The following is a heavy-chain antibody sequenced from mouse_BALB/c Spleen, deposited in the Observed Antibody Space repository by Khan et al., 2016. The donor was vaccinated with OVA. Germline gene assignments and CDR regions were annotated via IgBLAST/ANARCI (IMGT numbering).Heavy chain of an antibody. CDR3: ARSYDGAGFAY. CDR2: IYPGSGST. CDR1: GYTFTDYV. V-gene: IGHV1-81*01. Sequence: QVQLQQSGPELVKPGASVKMSCKVSGYTFTDYVISWVKQRTGQGLEWIGEIYPGSGSTYYNEKFKGKATLTADKSSNTVNMQVSSLTSEDSAVFFCARSYDGAGFAYWGQGTLVTVSA. D-gene: IGHD1-1*01. J-gene: IGHJ3*01.